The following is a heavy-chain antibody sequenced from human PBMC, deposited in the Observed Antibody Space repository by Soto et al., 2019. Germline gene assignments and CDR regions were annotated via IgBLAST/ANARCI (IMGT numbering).Heavy chain of an antibody. CDR2: ISTSKGNT. V-gene: IGHV1-18*01. CDR3: ATRSPAFDY. Sequence: QVQLVQSGPEVKKPGASVKVSCKTSGYTFTDYGISWVRQAPGQGLEWMGWISTSKGNTNYAQKFQGRVTMTTDTSTSTGYMDLRRLRSDDTAVYYCATRSPAFDYWGQGTLVTVSS. CDR1: GYTFTDYG. J-gene: IGHJ4*02.